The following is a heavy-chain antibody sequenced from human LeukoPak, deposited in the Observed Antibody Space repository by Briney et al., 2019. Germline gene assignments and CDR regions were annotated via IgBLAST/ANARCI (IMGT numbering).Heavy chain of an antibody. J-gene: IGHJ4*02. V-gene: IGHV4-59*08. CDR2: IYYSGST. CDR3: ARRLSGTLDY. Sequence: PSETLSLTCTVSGGSISSYYWSWIRQPPGKGLGWIGYIYYSGSTNYNPSLKSRVTISVDTSKNQFSLKLSSVTAADTAVYYCARRLSGTLDYWGQGTLVTVSS. D-gene: IGHD3-3*01. CDR1: GGSISSYY.